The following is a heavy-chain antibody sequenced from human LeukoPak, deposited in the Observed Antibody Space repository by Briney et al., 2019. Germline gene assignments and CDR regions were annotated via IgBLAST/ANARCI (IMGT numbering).Heavy chain of an antibody. CDR1: GGSISSSSYY. D-gene: IGHD3-10*01. CDR3: ARQGFGELSFAY. Sequence: SETNSLTCTVSGGSISSSSYYWGWIRQHPGKGLEWIGSIYYSGSTYYNPSLKSRVTISVDTSKNQFSLKLSSVTAADTAVYYCARQGFGELSFAYSGQGILVTVSS. V-gene: IGHV4-39*01. CDR2: IYYSGST. J-gene: IGHJ4*02.